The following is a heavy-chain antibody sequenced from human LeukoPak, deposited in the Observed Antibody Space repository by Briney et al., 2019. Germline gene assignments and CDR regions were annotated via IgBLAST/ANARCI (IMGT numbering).Heavy chain of an antibody. D-gene: IGHD2-15*01. V-gene: IGHV1-46*01. Sequence: ASVKVSCKASGYTFTSYYMYWVRQAPGQGLEWIAVINPSGGSTSYAQKFQGRVTMTRDTSTSTVYMELSSLRSEDTAVYYCARDFVVVVAATPGGGTYYFDYWGQGTLVTVSS. J-gene: IGHJ4*02. CDR1: GYTFTSYY. CDR2: INPSGGST. CDR3: ARDFVVVVAATPGGGTYYFDY.